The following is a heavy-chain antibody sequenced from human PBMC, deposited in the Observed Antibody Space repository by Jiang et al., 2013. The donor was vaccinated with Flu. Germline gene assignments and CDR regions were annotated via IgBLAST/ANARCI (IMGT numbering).Heavy chain of an antibody. CDR3: ARLGGSGWRYFDY. D-gene: IGHD6-19*01. CDR2: IYPGDSNN. J-gene: IGHJ4*02. Sequence: GAEVKKPGESLKISCKASGYSFTNSWIAWVRQMPGKGLEWMGSIYPGDSNNRYSPAFQGQVTMSADKSVSTAYLKWSSLKASDTAMYYCARLGGSGWRYFDYWGQGTLVTVSS. CDR1: GYSFTNSW. V-gene: IGHV5-51*01.